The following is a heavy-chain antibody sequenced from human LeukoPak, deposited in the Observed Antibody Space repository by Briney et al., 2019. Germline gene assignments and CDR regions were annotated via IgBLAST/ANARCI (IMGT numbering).Heavy chain of an antibody. CDR3: ARFPGSAEYRHYYYMDV. CDR2: IYYSDST. V-gene: IGHV4-59*01. D-gene: IGHD2-15*01. J-gene: IGHJ6*03. Sequence: PSETLSLTCTVSGGSISNYFWSWIRQPPGKGLECIGYIYYSDSTNYNPSLKSRVTVSVDTSKNQFSLKLSSVTAADTAVYYCARFPGSAEYRHYYYMDVWGKGTTVTVSS. CDR1: GGSISNYF.